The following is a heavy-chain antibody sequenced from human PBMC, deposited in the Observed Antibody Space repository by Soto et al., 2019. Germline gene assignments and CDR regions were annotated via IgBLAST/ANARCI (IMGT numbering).Heavy chain of an antibody. CDR3: ARDTGRSLASARFDD. J-gene: IGHJ4*02. Sequence: WASVKVSCKASGYTFTGYYIHWVRQAPGQGLEWMGWINPDSGVTKYAQKFQGRVTMTGDTSISTAYMELSRLRSDDTAVYYCARDTGRSLASARFDDWGQGTLVTVSS. CDR1: GYTFTGYY. V-gene: IGHV1-2*02. D-gene: IGHD2-8*02. CDR2: INPDSGVT.